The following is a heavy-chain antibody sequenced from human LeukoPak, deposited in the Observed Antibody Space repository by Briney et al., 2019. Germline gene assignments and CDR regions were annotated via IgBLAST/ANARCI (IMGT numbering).Heavy chain of an antibody. CDR3: ARHVWLQPFDY. J-gene: IGHJ4*02. Sequence: PSETLSLTCTVSGGSINSHYWSWIRQPPGKGLEWMGYIYYSGSTNYNPSLKSRVTISVDTSKNQFSLKLSSVTAADTAVYYCARHVWLQPFDYWGQGTLVTVSS. V-gene: IGHV4-59*08. CDR2: IYYSGST. D-gene: IGHD3-9*01. CDR1: GGSINSHY.